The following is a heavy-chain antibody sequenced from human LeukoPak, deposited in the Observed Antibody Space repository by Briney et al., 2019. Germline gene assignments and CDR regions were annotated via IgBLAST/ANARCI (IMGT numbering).Heavy chain of an antibody. CDR1: GFTFSSYS. J-gene: IGHJ4*02. D-gene: IGHD1-26*01. V-gene: IGHV3-21*01. CDR3: ARDSWEVGATPYYFDY. CDR2: ISSSSSYI. Sequence: GGSLRLSCAASGFTFSSYSMNWVRQAPGKGLEWVSSISSSSSYIYYADSVKGRFTISRDNAKNPLYLQMNSLRAEDTAVYYCARDSWEVGATPYYFDYWGQGTLVTVSS.